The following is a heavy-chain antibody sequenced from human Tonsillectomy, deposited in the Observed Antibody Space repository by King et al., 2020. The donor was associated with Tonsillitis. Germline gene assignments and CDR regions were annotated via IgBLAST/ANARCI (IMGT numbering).Heavy chain of an antibody. CDR3: VRDTDGSRRADDPFDI. Sequence: VQLVESGADVTKPGASVKVSCKASGYTFTSSDIDWVRQATGQGLEWMGWMNPNSGNTGYAQKFQGRVTMTRDTSISTAYMELRSLRSDDTAVYYCVRDTDGSRRADDPFDIWGQGTMVTVSS. J-gene: IGHJ3*02. CDR2: MNPNSGNT. CDR1: GYTFTSSD. V-gene: IGHV1-8*02. D-gene: IGHD1-26*01.